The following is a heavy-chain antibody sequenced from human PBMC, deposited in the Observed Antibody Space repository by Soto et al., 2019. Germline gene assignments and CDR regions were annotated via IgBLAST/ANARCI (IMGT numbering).Heavy chain of an antibody. J-gene: IGHJ6*02. V-gene: IGHV3-23*01. CDR3: AKGPPWTVGPLAMDV. Sequence: SLRLSCVASGFTLSTHAMSWVRQVPGKGLERVSTFSGSAGNLYYGESAEGRFTISRDYPKNTLYLDMHRLRVSNKALYCCAKGPPWTVGPLAMDVWGQGTTVTAFS. D-gene: IGHD2-2*01. CDR2: FSGSAGNL. CDR1: GFTLSTHA.